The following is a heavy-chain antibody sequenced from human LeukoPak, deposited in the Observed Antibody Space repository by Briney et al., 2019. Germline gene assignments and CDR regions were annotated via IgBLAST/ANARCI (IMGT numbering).Heavy chain of an antibody. CDR2: INPNSGGT. CDR1: GYSFTGYY. J-gene: IGHJ3*02. CDR3: ARVQTNYYDSSAHGAFDI. D-gene: IGHD3-22*01. Sequence: ASVKVSCKASGYSFTGYYMHWVRQAPGQGVEWMGWINPNSGGTESAQKFQGRVTMTRDTSISTAYMELSRLRSDDTAVYYCARVQTNYYDSSAHGAFDIWGQGTMVTVSS. V-gene: IGHV1-2*02.